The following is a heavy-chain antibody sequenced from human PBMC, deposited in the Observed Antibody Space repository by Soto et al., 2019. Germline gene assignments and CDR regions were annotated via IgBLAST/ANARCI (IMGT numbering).Heavy chain of an antibody. D-gene: IGHD2-15*01. J-gene: IGHJ4*02. Sequence: ASVKVSCKASGYTFTTYGISWVRQAPGQGLEWMGWISTYNGNTNYEQKLQGRVTMTTDTLTSTAYMELRSLRSDDTAVYYCARRGAYCSGGTCYHFDYWGQGTLVTVSS. CDR1: GYTFTTYG. CDR3: ARRGAYCSGGTCYHFDY. V-gene: IGHV1-18*04. CDR2: ISTYNGNT.